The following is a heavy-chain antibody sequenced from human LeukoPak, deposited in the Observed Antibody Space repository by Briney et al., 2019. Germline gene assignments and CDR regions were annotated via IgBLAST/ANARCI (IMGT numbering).Heavy chain of an antibody. J-gene: IGHJ4*02. Sequence: PSETLSLTCTVSGGSVPNFYWNWIRQSLGKRLEWIGYIYNSGSINYNPSLKSRVAISEDTSKNQFSLKLSSVTAADTAVYYCARATVAGAFGFWGQGTLVTVPS. CDR1: GGSVPNFY. CDR3: ARATVAGAFGF. D-gene: IGHD6-19*01. CDR2: IYNSGSI. V-gene: IGHV4-59*02.